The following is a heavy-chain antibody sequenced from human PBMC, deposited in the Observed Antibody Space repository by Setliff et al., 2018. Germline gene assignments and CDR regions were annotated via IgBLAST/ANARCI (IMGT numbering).Heavy chain of an antibody. D-gene: IGHD5-18*01. CDR2: TIPIFGTT. CDR1: GATFSSYG. CDR3: AREGVDTRSSTDYRYYMDL. J-gene: IGHJ6*03. Sequence: SVKVSCKASGATFSSYGISWVRQAPGQGLEWMAGTIPIFGTTEYAQEFQGRVTIITDESTSTAYMELSSLRFEDTAVYYCAREGVDTRSSTDYRYYMDLWGKGTTVTV. V-gene: IGHV1-69*05.